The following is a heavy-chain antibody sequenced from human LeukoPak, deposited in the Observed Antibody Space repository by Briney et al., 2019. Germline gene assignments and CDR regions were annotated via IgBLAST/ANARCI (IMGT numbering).Heavy chain of an antibody. Sequence: ASVKVSCKASGYTFNTHGFAWVRQAPGQELEWMGWISAFNANTNYAQSLQGRVTMTTDTSTSTAYMELRNLRSDNTAVYYCARGMEDVVVIAATPFDIWGQGTMVTVSS. D-gene: IGHD2-15*01. V-gene: IGHV1-18*04. J-gene: IGHJ3*02. CDR1: GYTFNTHG. CDR3: ARGMEDVVVIAATPFDI. CDR2: ISAFNANT.